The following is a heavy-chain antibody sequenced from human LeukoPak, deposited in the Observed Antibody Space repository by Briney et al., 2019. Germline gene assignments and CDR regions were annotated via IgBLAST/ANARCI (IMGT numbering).Heavy chain of an antibody. CDR1: GGSISSSRYY. V-gene: IGHV4-39*07. Sequence: SETLSLTCTVSGGSISSSRYYWGWIRQPPGKGLEWIGSIYYSGSTYYNPSLKSRLTISVDTSKNQFSLKLSSVTAADTAVYYCARDQLYYSGSGSYLDWGQGTLVTVSS. CDR3: ARDQLYYSGSGSYLD. J-gene: IGHJ4*02. D-gene: IGHD3-10*01. CDR2: IYYSGST.